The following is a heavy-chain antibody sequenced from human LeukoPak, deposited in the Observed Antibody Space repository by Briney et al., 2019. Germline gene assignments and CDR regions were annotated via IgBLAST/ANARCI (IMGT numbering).Heavy chain of an antibody. CDR1: GGSFSGYY. CDR3: ARDQPWINGFDI. V-gene: IGHV4-34*01. Sequence: SETLSLTCAVYGGSFSGYYWSWIRQPPGKGLEWIGEINHSGSTNYNPSLKSRVTISVDTSKNQFSLQLNSVTPEDTALYYCARDQPWINGFDIWGQGTMVTVSS. CDR2: INHSGST. J-gene: IGHJ3*02. D-gene: IGHD5-12*01.